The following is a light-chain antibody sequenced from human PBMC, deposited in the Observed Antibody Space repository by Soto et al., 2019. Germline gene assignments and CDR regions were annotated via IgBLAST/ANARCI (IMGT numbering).Light chain of an antibody. Sequence: ETVLTQSPATLSLSPGERATLSCRASQSVSSYLAWYQQKPGQAPRLLIYDASNRATGIPARFSGSGSGTDFTLTISSLEPEDFAVYYCQQRSNWPPESTFGGGTKVEIK. CDR3: QQRSNWPPEST. CDR2: DAS. J-gene: IGKJ4*01. CDR1: QSVSSY. V-gene: IGKV3-11*01.